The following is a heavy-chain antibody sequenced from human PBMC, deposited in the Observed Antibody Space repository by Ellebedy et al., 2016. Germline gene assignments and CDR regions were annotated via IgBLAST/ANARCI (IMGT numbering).Heavy chain of an antibody. Sequence: ASVKVSCXASGYTFTSYDINWVRQATGQGLEWMGWMNPNSGNTGYAQKFQGRVTMTRNTSISTAYMELSSLRSEDTAVYYCARVRSGSEYYFDYWGQGTLVTVSS. CDR3: ARVRSGSEYYFDY. V-gene: IGHV1-8*01. J-gene: IGHJ4*02. CDR2: MNPNSGNT. CDR1: GYTFTSYD. D-gene: IGHD3-10*01.